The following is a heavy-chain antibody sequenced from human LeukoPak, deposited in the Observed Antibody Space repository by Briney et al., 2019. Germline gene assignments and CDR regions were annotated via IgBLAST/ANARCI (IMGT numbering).Heavy chain of an antibody. V-gene: IGHV1-18*01. D-gene: IGHD1-26*01. CDR2: ISAYNGNT. Sequence: VKVSCKASGYTFTTYGISWVRQAPGQGLEWMGWISAYNGNTNYAQKLQGRVTMTTDTSTSTAYMELRSLRSDDTAVYYCARGLDSVGYYYMDVWGKGTTVTVSS. CDR3: ARGLDSVGYYYMDV. J-gene: IGHJ6*03. CDR1: GYTFTTYG.